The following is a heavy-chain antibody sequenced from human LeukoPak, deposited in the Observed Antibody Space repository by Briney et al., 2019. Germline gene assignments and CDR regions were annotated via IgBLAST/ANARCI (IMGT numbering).Heavy chain of an antibody. D-gene: IGHD4-23*01. CDR1: GYTFTTYW. J-gene: IGHJ3*02. CDR3: ARPPRTYGGNPDSAFDI. V-gene: IGHV5-51*01. CDR2: IYSGDSKT. Sequence: GESLKISCKGSGYTFTTYWIGWVRQMPGKGLEWMGIIYSGDSKTVYSPSFQGQVTISVDKSLSTAYLQWGSLKASDTAMYYCARPPRTYGGNPDSAFDIWGQGTMVTVSS.